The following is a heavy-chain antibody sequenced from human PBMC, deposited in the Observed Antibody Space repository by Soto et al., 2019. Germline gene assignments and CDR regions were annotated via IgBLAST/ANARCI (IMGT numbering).Heavy chain of an antibody. J-gene: IGHJ6*02. Sequence: ASVKVSCKASGYTFTSYGISWVRQAPGQGLEWTGWISAYNGSTNYAQKLQGRVTMTTDTSTSTAYMELRSLRSDDTAVYYCAREVVVVEPMYYYYGMDVWGQGTTVTVSS. CDR3: AREVVVVEPMYYYYGMDV. D-gene: IGHD2-15*01. CDR1: GYTFTSYG. V-gene: IGHV1-18*01. CDR2: ISAYNGST.